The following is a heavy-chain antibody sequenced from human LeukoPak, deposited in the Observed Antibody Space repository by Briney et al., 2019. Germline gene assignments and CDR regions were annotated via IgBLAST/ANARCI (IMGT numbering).Heavy chain of an antibody. Sequence: PSETLSLTCTVSGGSISSGGYYWSWIRQPPGKGLEWIGEINHSGSTNYNPSLKSRVTISVDTSENQFSLKLSSVTAADTAVYYCARQNYGDYATFDYWGQGTLVTVSS. CDR1: GGSISSGGYY. V-gene: IGHV4-39*01. CDR3: ARQNYGDYATFDY. D-gene: IGHD4-17*01. CDR2: INHSGST. J-gene: IGHJ4*02.